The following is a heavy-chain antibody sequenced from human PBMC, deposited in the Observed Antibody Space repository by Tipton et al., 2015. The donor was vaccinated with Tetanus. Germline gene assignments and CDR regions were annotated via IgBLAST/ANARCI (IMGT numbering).Heavy chain of an antibody. Sequence: TLSLTCTVSGGSINSGGYYWSWLRQHPGKGLEWIGSIYYTGNTYYNPSLKSRVTISVDTSNNQFTLRLISVTAADTAVYYCARGGDTYFGSSCFYDWWGQGTRVTVSS. D-gene: IGHD3-22*01. CDR2: IYYTGNT. V-gene: IGHV4-31*03. CDR1: GGSINSGGYY. J-gene: IGHJ4*02. CDR3: ARGGDTYFGSSCFYDW.